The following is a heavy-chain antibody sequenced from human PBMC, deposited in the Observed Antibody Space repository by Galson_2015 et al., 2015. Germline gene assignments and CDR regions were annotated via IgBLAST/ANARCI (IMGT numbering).Heavy chain of an antibody. CDR2: IYHSGDT. D-gene: IGHD4/OR15-4a*01. J-gene: IGHJ2*01. Sequence: SETLSLTCTVSDYSITSNYYWGWIRQPPGKGLEWIGTIYHSGDTYYNPSLKSRVTISLDTSKNQFSLGLNSVTATDTAVYYCARVYGAYSYFDLWGRGTLATVSS. CDR1: DYSITSNYY. CDR3: ARVYGAYSYFDL. V-gene: IGHV4-38-2*02.